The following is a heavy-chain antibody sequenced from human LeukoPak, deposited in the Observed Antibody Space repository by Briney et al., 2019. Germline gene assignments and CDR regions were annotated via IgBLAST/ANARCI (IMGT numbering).Heavy chain of an antibody. CDR3: AREGSGRTAYNDGLDV. Sequence: GGSLRLSCAASGFTVSSNYMTWVRQAPGKGLEWVSVIRSGGSTVYADSVKGRFTISRDNSKNTLHLQLNSLRAEDTAVYYCAREGSGRTAYNDGLDVWGQGTMVTVSS. D-gene: IGHD3-10*01. CDR1: GFTVSSNY. CDR2: IRSGGST. V-gene: IGHV3-53*01. J-gene: IGHJ3*01.